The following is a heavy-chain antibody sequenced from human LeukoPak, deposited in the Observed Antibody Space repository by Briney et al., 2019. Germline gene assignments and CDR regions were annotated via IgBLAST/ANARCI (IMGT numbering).Heavy chain of an antibody. CDR1: GGSISSYY. V-gene: IGHV4-4*07. CDR2: IYTSGST. D-gene: IGHD3-16*02. CDR3: ARDPNVDYVWGSYRYFAFDI. J-gene: IGHJ3*02. Sequence: PSETLSLTCTVSGGSISSYYWSWIRQPAGKGLEWIGRIYTSGSTNYNPSLKSRVTMSVDTSKNQFSLKLSSVTAADTAVYYCARDPNVDYVWGSYRYFAFDIWGQGTTVTVSS.